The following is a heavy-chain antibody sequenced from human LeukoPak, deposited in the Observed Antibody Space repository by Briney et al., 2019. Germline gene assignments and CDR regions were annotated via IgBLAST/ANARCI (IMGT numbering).Heavy chain of an antibody. CDR1: GGSIDSGGFS. Sequence: SETLSLTCAVSGGSIDSGGFSWTWIRQPPGKGLEWIGYIYYSGATSYNPSLKSRVTISVDTSKNQFSLKLSSVTAADTAVYYCARGSGIAAAGTKGDYWFDPWGQGALVTVSS. D-gene: IGHD6-13*01. CDR3: ARGSGIAAAGTKGDYWFDP. J-gene: IGHJ5*02. CDR2: IYYSGAT. V-gene: IGHV4-30-2*01.